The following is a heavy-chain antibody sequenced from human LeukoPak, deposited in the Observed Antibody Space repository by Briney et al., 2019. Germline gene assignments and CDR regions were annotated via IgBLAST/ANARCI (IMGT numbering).Heavy chain of an antibody. D-gene: IGHD3-22*01. CDR3: ARHRYDSSGWATDAFDI. Sequence: GSLRLSCAASGFSFSTFTMNWVRQAPGKGLEWIGYIYYSGSTNYNPSLKSRVTISVDTSKNQFSLKLSSVTAADTAVYYCARHRYDSSGWATDAFDIWGLGTMVTVSA. V-gene: IGHV4-59*08. J-gene: IGHJ3*02. CDR1: GFSFSTFT. CDR2: IYYSGST.